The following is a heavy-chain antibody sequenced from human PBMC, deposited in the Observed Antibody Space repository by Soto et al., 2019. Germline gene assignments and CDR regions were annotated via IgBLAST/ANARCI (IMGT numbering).Heavy chain of an antibody. CDR1: GYTFTSYY. Sequence: GASVKVSCKASGYTFTSYYMHWVRQAPGQGLEWMGIINPSGGSTSYAQKFQGRVTMTRDTSTSTVYMELSSLRAEDTAVYYCVKVFSSTDNIFKHRFDYWGQGTLVTVSS. J-gene: IGHJ4*02. CDR2: INPSGGST. V-gene: IGHV1-46*01. CDR3: VKVFSSTDNIFKHRFDY. D-gene: IGHD2-2*01.